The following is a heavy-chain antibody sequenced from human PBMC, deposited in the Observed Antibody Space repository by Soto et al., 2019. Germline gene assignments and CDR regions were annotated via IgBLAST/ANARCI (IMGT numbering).Heavy chain of an antibody. Sequence: GESLKISCKGSGYSFTSYWIGWVRQMPGKGLEWMVIIYPGDSDTRYSPSFQGQVTISADKSISTSYLQWSSLKASDTAMYYCARQADFDYSSSLIAGGYWGQGTLVTVSS. CDR3: ARQADFDYSSSLIAGGY. V-gene: IGHV5-51*01. D-gene: IGHD6-6*01. J-gene: IGHJ4*02. CDR1: GYSFTSYW. CDR2: IYPGDSDT.